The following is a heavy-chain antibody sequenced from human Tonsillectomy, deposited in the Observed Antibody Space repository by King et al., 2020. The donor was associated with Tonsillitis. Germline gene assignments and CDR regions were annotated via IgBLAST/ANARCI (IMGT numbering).Heavy chain of an antibody. D-gene: IGHD6-13*01. J-gene: IGHJ5*01. V-gene: IGHV4-61*02. Sequence: VPLQESGPGLVKPSQTLSLTCTVSGGSISSGNYYWSWIRQPAGKGLEWIGRIQTSGSTDYNPSLKSRITMSVDTSKNQFSLKLSSVTAADTAVYYCASDSPASGTKFDSWGQGTLVTVSS. CDR3: ASDSPASGTKFDS. CDR2: IQTSGST. CDR1: GGSISSGNYY.